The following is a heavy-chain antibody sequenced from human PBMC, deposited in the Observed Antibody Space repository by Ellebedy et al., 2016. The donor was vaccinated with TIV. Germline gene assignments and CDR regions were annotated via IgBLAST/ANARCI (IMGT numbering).Heavy chain of an antibody. J-gene: IGHJ5*02. D-gene: IGHD2-15*01. CDR1: GYTFTGYH. CDR2: INPNSGGT. V-gene: IGHV1-2*02. CDR3: AREGCRGGTCYWFDP. Sequence: ASVKVSCKASGYTFTGYHIHWVRQAPGQGLEWMGWINPNSGGTKYEQKFQGGVTMTRDTSISTAYMELTRLRSDDTAVYYCAREGCRGGTCYWFDPWGQGTLVTVSS.